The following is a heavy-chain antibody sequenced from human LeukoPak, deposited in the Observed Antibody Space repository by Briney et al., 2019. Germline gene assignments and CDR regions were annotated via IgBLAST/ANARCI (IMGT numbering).Heavy chain of an antibody. V-gene: IGHV1-8*01. CDR3: ARGPPNWGYDY. CDR1: GYTFTSYD. CDR2: MSPNSGDT. Sequence: ASVKVSCKASGYTFTSYDFNWVRQATGQRPEWMGWMSPNSGDTGYAQKFQDRVTMTRNTSMSTAYMELSSLRSDDTAVYYCARGPPNWGYDYWGPGTLVTVSS. J-gene: IGHJ4*02. D-gene: IGHD7-27*01.